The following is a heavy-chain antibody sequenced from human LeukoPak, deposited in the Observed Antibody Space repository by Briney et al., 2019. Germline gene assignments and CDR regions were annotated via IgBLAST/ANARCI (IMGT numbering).Heavy chain of an antibody. J-gene: IGHJ4*02. CDR2: IKPDGGEK. Sequence: PGGSLRLSCAASGFTFSRFWMGWVRQTPGKGLEWVANIKPDGGEKNYGDSMRGRFTISRDNARNSLSLQMNSLRAEDTAVYYCARENYFDYWGQGTLVTVSS. V-gene: IGHV3-7*04. CDR1: GFTFSRFW. CDR3: ARENYFDY.